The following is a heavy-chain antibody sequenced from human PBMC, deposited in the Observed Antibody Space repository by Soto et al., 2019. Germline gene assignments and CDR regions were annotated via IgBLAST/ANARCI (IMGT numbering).Heavy chain of an antibody. Sequence: PGGSLRLSCVFSGFSVTSHYMNWVRQAPGKGLEWVSIIYTVDNRNYADSVRGRFTISRDNSENTLYLQMDRLTVEDTVVYFCARSSGWNRLDYWGLGTLVTVSS. V-gene: IGHV3-66*01. D-gene: IGHD6-19*01. J-gene: IGHJ4*02. CDR2: IYTVDNR. CDR3: ARSSGWNRLDY. CDR1: GFSVTSHY.